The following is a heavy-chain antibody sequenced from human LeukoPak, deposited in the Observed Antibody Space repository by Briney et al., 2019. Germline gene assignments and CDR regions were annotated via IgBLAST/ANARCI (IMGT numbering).Heavy chain of an antibody. Sequence: PSETLSLTCTVSGGSISSGDYYWSWIRQPPGKGLEWIGYIYYSGSTSYNPSLKSRLTISVDTSKNQFSLKLSSVTAADTAVYYCALFPREGDPFDIWGQGTMVTVSS. V-gene: IGHV4-30-4*01. CDR3: ALFPREGDPFDI. D-gene: IGHD1-26*01. CDR2: IYYSGST. CDR1: GGSISSGDYY. J-gene: IGHJ3*02.